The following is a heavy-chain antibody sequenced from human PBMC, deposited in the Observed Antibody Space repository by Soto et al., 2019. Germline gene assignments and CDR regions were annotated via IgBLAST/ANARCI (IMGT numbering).Heavy chain of an antibody. V-gene: IGHV2-26*01. CDR2: IDSSGEK. CDR1: GLSITDSEMG. Sequence: QVTLKESGPVLVNPTETLTLRCTVSGLSITDSEMGVSWIRQPPGQPLEWLAHIDSSGEKSYRTFLNSRLAISKDTSKSQIVLTMTNMDPADTATYYCARRHLAVAVSPWFDPWGQGIPVTVSS. CDR3: ARRHLAVAVSPWFDP. J-gene: IGHJ5*02. D-gene: IGHD6-19*01.